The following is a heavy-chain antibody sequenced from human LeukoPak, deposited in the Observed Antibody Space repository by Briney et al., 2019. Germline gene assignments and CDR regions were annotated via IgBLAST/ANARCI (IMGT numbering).Heavy chain of an antibody. CDR3: ARDSYDSSGYYYVAGPYYYYGMDV. D-gene: IGHD3-22*01. CDR1: GDSVSSNSAA. J-gene: IGHJ6*02. CDR2: TYYRSKWYN. Sequence: SQTLSLTCAISGDSVSSNSAAWNWIRQSPSRGLEWLGRTYYRSKWYNDYAVSVKSRITINPDTSKNQFSLQLNSVTPEDTAVYYCARDSYDSSGYYYVAGPYYYYGMDVWGQGTTVTVSS. V-gene: IGHV6-1*01.